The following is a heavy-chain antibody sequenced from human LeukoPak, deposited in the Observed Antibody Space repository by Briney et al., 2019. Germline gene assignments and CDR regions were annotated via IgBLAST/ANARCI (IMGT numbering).Heavy chain of an antibody. CDR2: ISGRGGST. CDR1: GFTFSSYA. J-gene: IGHJ4*02. D-gene: IGHD3-10*01. Sequence: PGGSLRLSCAASGFTFSSYAMSWVRQAPGKGLEWVSAISGRGGSTYYADSVKGRFTISRDNSKNTLYLQMNSLRAEDTAVYYCATEENYYGSGSYYNAHDYWGQGTLVTVSS. V-gene: IGHV3-23*01. CDR3: ATEENYYGSGSYYNAHDY.